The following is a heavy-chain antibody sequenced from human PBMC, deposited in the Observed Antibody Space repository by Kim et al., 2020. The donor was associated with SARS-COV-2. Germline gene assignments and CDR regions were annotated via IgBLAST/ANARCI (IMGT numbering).Heavy chain of an antibody. J-gene: IGHJ6*02. D-gene: IGHD3-22*01. CDR3: ARRYYDSSYYYYYGMDV. V-gene: IGHV3-48*03. CDR1: GFTFSRYE. Sequence: GGSLRLSCAASGFTFSRYEMNWVRQAPGKGLEGVSYISSSGSTIYYANSVKGRFTISRDNAKNSLYLQMNSLRSEDTAGSYCARRYYDSSYYYYYGMDVWGQGTTVTVSS. CDR2: ISSSGSTI.